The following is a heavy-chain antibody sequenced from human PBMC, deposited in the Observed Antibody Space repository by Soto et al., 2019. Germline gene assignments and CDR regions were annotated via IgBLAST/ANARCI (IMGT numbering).Heavy chain of an antibody. CDR1: GGTFGSYA. V-gene: IGHV1-69*01. D-gene: IGHD2-2*01. CDR2: IIPISGTA. CDR3: ARSQGSSTSLEIYYYYYYGMDV. J-gene: IGHJ6*02. Sequence: QVQLVQSGAEVKKPGSSVKVSCKASGGTFGSYAISWVRQAPGQGLEWMGGIIPISGTANYAQKFQGRVTITADESTSTAYMELSSLRSEDTAVYYCARSQGSSTSLEIYYYYYYGMDVWGQGTTVTVSS.